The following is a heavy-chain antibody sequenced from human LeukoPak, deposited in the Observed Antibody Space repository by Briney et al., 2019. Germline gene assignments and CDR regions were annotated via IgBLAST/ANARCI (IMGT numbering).Heavy chain of an antibody. CDR3: ARTPPYCSSTSCPPKADWFDP. V-gene: IGHV4-4*02. Sequence: PSGTLSLTCAVSGGSISSSNWWSWVRQPPGKGLEWIGEIYHSGSTNYNPPLKSRVTISVDKSKNQFSLKLSSVTAADTAVYYCARTPPYCSSTSCPPKADWFDPWGQGTLVTVSS. CDR2: IYHSGST. CDR1: GGSISSSNW. D-gene: IGHD2-2*01. J-gene: IGHJ5*02.